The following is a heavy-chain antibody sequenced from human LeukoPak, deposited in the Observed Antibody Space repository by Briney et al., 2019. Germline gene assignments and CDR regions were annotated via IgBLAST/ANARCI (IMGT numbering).Heavy chain of an antibody. CDR3: ARGRRLVSRGSGSPYYFDY. CDR1: GFTYSHYG. Sequence: PGGSLRLSCVASGFTYSHYGMNWVRQAPGKGLEWVSGITSDSRGIYYADSVKGRFTIYRDNSKMTLYLQMDSLGVEDTAVYYCARGRRLVSRGSGSPYYFDYWGQGTLVTVSS. V-gene: IGHV3-21*01. CDR2: ITSDSRGI. J-gene: IGHJ4*02. D-gene: IGHD3-10*01.